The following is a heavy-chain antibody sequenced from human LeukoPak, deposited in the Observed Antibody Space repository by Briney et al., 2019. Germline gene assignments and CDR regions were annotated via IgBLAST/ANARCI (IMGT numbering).Heavy chain of an antibody. CDR2: IDGSGGST. V-gene: IGHV3-23*01. D-gene: IGHD4/OR15-4a*01. J-gene: IGHJ4*02. CDR1: GFTFSTYA. CDR3: ARRAGAYSHPYDY. Sequence: TGGSLRLSCAASGFTFSTYAMTWVRQAPGKGLEWVSTIDGSGGSTYYADSVKGRFTISRANSKNTLYLQMNSLIAEDTAVYYCARRAGAYSHPYDYWGQGTLVTVSS.